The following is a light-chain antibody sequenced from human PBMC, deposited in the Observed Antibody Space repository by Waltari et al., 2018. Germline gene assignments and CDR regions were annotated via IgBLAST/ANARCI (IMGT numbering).Light chain of an antibody. CDR2: AAS. CDR1: ESVSIY. CDR3: QQSYIVPWT. V-gene: IGKV1-39*01. J-gene: IGKJ1*01. Sequence: DIQMTQSPSSLSASVGDRVTITCRASESVSIYLNWYQQKPGKAPKPLISAASSLQGGVPSRFIGSGSGTDFTLTISSLQPQDFATYYCQQSYIVPWTFGQGTRVEIK.